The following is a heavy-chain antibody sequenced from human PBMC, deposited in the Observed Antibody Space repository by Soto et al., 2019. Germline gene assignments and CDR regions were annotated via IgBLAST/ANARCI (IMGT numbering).Heavy chain of an antibody. V-gene: IGHV1-69*06. D-gene: IGHD2-2*01. CDR1: GGTFSSYA. CDR3: ARRGGEYQLPSWWFDP. Sequence: SVKVSCKASGGTFSSYAISWVRQAPGQGLEWMGGIIPIFGTANYAQKFQGRVTITADKSTSTAYMELSSLRSEDTAVYYCARRGGEYQLPSWWFDPWGRGTLVTVSS. J-gene: IGHJ5*02. CDR2: IIPIFGTA.